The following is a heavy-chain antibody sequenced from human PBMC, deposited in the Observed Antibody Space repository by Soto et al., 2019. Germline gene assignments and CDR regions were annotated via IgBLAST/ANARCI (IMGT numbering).Heavy chain of an antibody. CDR3: ARDAYYYGSGSSYVIPYGMDV. D-gene: IGHD3-10*01. V-gene: IGHV1-46*01. CDR1: GYTFTSYY. J-gene: IGHJ6*02. Sequence: ASLKVSCKASGYTFTSYYMHWVRQAPGQGLEWMGIINPSGGSTSYAQKFQGRVTMTRDTSTSTVYMELSSLRSEDTAVYYCARDAYYYGSGSSYVIPYGMDVWGQGTTVTVSS. CDR2: INPSGGST.